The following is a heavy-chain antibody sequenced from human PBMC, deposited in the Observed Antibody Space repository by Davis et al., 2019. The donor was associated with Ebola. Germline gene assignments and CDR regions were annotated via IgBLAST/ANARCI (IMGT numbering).Heavy chain of an antibody. V-gene: IGHV1-3*01. Sequence: ASVKVSCKASGYTFTSYAMHWVRQAPGQRLEWMGWINAGNGNTKYSQKFQGRVTITRDTSASTAYMELSSLRSEDTAVYYCARGKLAERTNWFDPWGQGTLVTVSS. CDR2: INAGNGNT. D-gene: IGHD6-13*01. J-gene: IGHJ5*02. CDR1: GYTFTSYA. CDR3: ARGKLAERTNWFDP.